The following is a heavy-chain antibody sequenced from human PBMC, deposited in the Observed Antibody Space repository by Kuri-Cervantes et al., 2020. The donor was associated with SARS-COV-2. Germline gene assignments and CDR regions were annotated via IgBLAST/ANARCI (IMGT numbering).Heavy chain of an antibody. CDR2: IIPNNGGT. D-gene: IGHD5-18*01. Sequence: ASVKVSCKASGYTFTAYYMHWVRQAPGQGLEWMGWIIPNNGGTHYALKFQGRVTLTRDTSISTAYMELSGLTSDDTAVYYCGYSYGTVNTGYYYGMDVWGQGTTVTVSS. J-gene: IGHJ6*02. CDR1: GYTFTAYY. CDR3: GYSYGTVNTGYYYGMDV. V-gene: IGHV1-2*02.